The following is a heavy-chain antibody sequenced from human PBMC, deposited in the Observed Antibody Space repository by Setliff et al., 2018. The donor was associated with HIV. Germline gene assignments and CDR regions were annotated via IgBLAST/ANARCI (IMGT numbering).Heavy chain of an antibody. D-gene: IGHD3-22*01. CDR2: IHYDEKT. CDR1: GDSASNSRYY. Sequence: SETLSLTCTVSGDSASNSRYYWAWIRQPPGKGLEYIGSIHYDEKTYYNPSLKSRVTISIDTSKNQFSLSLTSVTDADTAVYYCASRIYYYDTDRVLREEGFDPWGQGTLVTVSS. V-gene: IGHV4-39*01. J-gene: IGHJ5*02. CDR3: ASRIYYYDTDRVLREEGFDP.